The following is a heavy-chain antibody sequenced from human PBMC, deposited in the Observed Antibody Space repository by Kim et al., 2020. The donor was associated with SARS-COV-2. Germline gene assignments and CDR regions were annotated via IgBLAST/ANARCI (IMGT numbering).Heavy chain of an antibody. CDR2: K. V-gene: IGHV2-5*01. D-gene: IGHD2-2*01. J-gene: IGHJ4*02. CDR3: AHKSTSCYFDY. Sequence: KRYSPSLKSRLTITKDTSKNQVVLTMTNMDPVDTATYYCAHKSTSCYFDYWGQGTLVTVSS.